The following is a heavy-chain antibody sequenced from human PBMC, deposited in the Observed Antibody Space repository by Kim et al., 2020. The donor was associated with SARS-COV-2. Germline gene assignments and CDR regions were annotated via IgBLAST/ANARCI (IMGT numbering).Heavy chain of an antibody. D-gene: IGHD4-17*01. J-gene: IGHJ3*02. CDR2: IYTSGST. CDR1: GGSISSYY. CDR3: ARAGVYGDPGAFDI. V-gene: IGHV4-4*07. Sequence: SETLSLTCTVSGGSISSYYWSWIRQPAGKGLEWIGRIYTSGSTNYNPSLKSRVTMSVDTSKNQFSLKLSSVTAADTAVYYCARAGVYGDPGAFDIWGQGTMVTVSS.